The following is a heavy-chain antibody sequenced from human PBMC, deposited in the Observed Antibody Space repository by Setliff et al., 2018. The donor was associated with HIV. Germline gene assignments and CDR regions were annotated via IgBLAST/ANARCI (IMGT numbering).Heavy chain of an antibody. D-gene: IGHD3-9*01. CDR1: GGSISSGSYY. V-gene: IGHV4-61*09. CDR2: IYSSGST. CDR3: ARQGYDILTGYKFDP. Sequence: SETLSLTCTVSGGSISSGSYYWNWIRQPAGKGLEWIGHIYSSGSTNCNPSLKSRVTISVDTSKNQFSLKLSSVTAADTAVYYCARQGYDILTGYKFDPWGQGTLVTVSS. J-gene: IGHJ5*02.